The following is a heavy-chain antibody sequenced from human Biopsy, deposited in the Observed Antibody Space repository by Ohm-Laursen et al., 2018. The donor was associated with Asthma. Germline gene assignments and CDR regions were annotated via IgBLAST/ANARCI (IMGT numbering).Heavy chain of an antibody. CDR2: ISVYNGNT. CDR1: GYTFNSAG. V-gene: IGHV1-18*01. D-gene: IGHD3-10*01. CDR3: ARAVDYSHYYGMDV. Sequence: GASVTVSCKTSGYTFNSAGITWVRQAPGQGLEWMGWISVYNGNTKVAQKLQDRVTMITDTSTSTAYMELRSLRSDDTAVYFCARAVDYSHYYGMDVWGQGTTVTVS. J-gene: IGHJ6*02.